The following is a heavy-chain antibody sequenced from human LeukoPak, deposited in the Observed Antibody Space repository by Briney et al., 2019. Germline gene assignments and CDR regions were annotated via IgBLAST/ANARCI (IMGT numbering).Heavy chain of an antibody. D-gene: IGHD3-3*01. CDR2: IYYSGST. CDR1: GGSLSSSSYY. V-gene: IGHV4-39*01. Sequence: PSETLSLTCTVSGGSLSSSSYYWGWIRQPPGKGLEWIGSIYYSGSTYYNPSLKSRVTISVDTSKNQFSLKLSSVTAADTAVYYCARFVRYYDFWSGLTADYWGQGTLVTVSS. CDR3: ARFVRYYDFWSGLTADY. J-gene: IGHJ4*02.